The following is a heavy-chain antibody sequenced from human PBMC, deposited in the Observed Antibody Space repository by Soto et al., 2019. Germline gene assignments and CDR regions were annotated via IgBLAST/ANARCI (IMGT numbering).Heavy chain of an antibody. J-gene: IGHJ4*02. D-gene: IGHD6-6*01. Sequence: GGSLRLSCAASGFTFSSYAMSWVRQAPGKGLEWVSAISGSGGSTYYADSVKGRFTISRDNSKNTLYLQMNGLRAEDTAVYYRAKSIAARRIPSYFDYWGQGTLVTVSS. CDR2: ISGSGGST. V-gene: IGHV3-23*01. CDR3: AKSIAARRIPSYFDY. CDR1: GFTFSSYA.